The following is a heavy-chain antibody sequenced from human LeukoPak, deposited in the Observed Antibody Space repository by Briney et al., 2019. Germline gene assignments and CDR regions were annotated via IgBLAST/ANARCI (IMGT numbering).Heavy chain of an antibody. D-gene: IGHD3-3*02. CDR2: ISSSGVAM. V-gene: IGHV3-48*03. J-gene: IGHJ6*04. Sequence: GGSLRLSCAASGFTFSSYEMNWVRQAPGKGLEWISYISSSGVAMYYADSVKGRFTISRDNAQNSLYLQMNSLRAEDTALYYCARGDISHDDGMDVWGKGTTVTVSS. CDR1: GFTFSSYE. CDR3: ARGDISHDDGMDV.